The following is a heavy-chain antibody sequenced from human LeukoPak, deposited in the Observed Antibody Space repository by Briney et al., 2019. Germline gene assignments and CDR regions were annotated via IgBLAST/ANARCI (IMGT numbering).Heavy chain of an antibody. CDR3: ARGPSGYLSY. CDR1: GGTFSSYA. Sequence: SVKVSCKASGGTFSSYAISWVRQAPGQGLEWMGGIIPIFGTANYAQKFQGGVTITTDESTSAAYMELSSLRSEDTAVYYCARGPSGYLSYWGQGTLVTVSS. D-gene: IGHD3-22*01. J-gene: IGHJ4*02. CDR2: IIPIFGTA. V-gene: IGHV1-69*05.